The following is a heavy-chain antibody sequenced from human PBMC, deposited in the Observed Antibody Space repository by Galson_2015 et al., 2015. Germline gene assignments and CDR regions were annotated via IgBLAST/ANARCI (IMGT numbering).Heavy chain of an antibody. Sequence: SLRLSCAASGFTFSSYWMHWVRHAPGKGLVWVSRINSDGSSTSYADSVKGRFTISRDNAKNTLYLQMNSLRAEDTAVYYCAREIVVVPAATRLYYYYGMDVWGQGTTVTVSS. V-gene: IGHV3-74*01. J-gene: IGHJ6*02. CDR2: INSDGSST. CDR3: AREIVVVPAATRLYYYYGMDV. CDR1: GFTFSSYW. D-gene: IGHD2-2*01.